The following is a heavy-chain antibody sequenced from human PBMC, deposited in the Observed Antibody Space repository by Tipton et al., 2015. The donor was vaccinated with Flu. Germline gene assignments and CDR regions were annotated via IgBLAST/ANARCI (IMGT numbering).Heavy chain of an antibody. V-gene: IGHV1-69*09. CDR1: GGTFSSYT. D-gene: IGHD6-13*01. Sequence: QVQLVQSGAEVKKPGSSVKVSCKASGGTFSSYTISWVRQAPGQGLEWMGRIIPNLGMADYAQKFQGRITITADKSTSTAYMELSSLRSEDTAVYFCARGQQLLRDYFDNWGQGTLVTVSS. CDR3: ARGQQLLRDYFDN. CDR2: IIPNLGMA. J-gene: IGHJ4*02.